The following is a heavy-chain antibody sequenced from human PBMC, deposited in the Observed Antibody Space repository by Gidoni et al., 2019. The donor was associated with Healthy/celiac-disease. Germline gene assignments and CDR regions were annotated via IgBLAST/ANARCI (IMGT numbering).Heavy chain of an antibody. Sequence: EVQLVESGGGLVKPGGSLRLSCAASGFSFSNAWMSWVRQAPGKGLEWVGRIKSKTDGGTTDYAAPVKGRFTISRDESKNTLYLQMNSLKTEDTAVYYCTTRNYYDSSGSLMLLVHWGQGTLVTVSS. CDR1: GFSFSNAW. V-gene: IGHV3-15*01. CDR2: IKSKTDGGTT. J-gene: IGHJ4*02. D-gene: IGHD3-22*01. CDR3: TTRNYYDSSGSLMLLVH.